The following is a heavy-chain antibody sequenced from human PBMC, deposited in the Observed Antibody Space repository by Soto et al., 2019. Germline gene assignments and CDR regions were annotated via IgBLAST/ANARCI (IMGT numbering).Heavy chain of an antibody. CDR2: IIPIFGTA. J-gene: IGHJ6*02. CDR3: ARESQWLVRPGFYYYYGMDV. V-gene: IGHV1-69*13. CDR1: GGTFSSYA. Sequence: ASVKVSCKASGGTFSSYAISWVRQAPGQGLEWMGGIIPIFGTANYAQKFQGRVTITADESTSTAYMELSSLRSEDTAVYYCARESQWLVRPGFYYYYGMDVWGQGTTVTVSS. D-gene: IGHD6-19*01.